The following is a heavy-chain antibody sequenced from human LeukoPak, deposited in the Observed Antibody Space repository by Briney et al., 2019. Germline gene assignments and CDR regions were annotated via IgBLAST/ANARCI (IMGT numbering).Heavy chain of an antibody. D-gene: IGHD4-17*01. Sequence: ASVKVSCKASGYTFTGYYLHWVRQAPGQGLECMGWIIPNTGGTNYAQKFQGRVTMTRDTSISTAYMELSRLTSDDTAVYCCALQTGSTVTFEFWGQGTLVTVSS. J-gene: IGHJ4*02. CDR2: IIPNTGGT. CDR1: GYTFTGYY. V-gene: IGHV1-2*02. CDR3: ALQTGSTVTFEF.